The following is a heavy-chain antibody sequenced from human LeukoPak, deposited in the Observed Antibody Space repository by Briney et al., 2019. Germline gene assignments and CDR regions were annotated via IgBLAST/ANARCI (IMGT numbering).Heavy chain of an antibody. J-gene: IGHJ4*02. CDR2: ISGNGYNT. CDR3: AKGVRLWFAFYFDF. Sequence: GGSLRLSCAASGFNLCNYAMSWFRQAPGKGLEWVSAISGNGYNTYYADSVKGRFTISSESSGNTLSLQMHNLRAEDTAVYYCAKGVRLWFAFYFDFWGQGTLVTVSS. CDR1: GFNLCNYA. D-gene: IGHD3-10*01. V-gene: IGHV3-23*01.